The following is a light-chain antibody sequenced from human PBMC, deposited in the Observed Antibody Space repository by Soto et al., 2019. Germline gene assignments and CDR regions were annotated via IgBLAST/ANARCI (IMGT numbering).Light chain of an antibody. V-gene: IGLV2-14*03. CDR2: DVT. Sequence: QSVLAQPASVSGSPGQSITISCTGTSSDIGAYNYVSWYQQHPGKAPRLIIYDVTNRPSGVSDRFSGSKSGNTASLTISALQAEDEADYYCISFTSSNTGVFGGGTKLTVL. J-gene: IGLJ2*01. CDR3: ISFTSSNTGV. CDR1: SSDIGAYNY.